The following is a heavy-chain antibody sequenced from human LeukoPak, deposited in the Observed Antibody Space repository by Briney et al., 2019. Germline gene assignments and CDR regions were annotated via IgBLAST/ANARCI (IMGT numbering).Heavy chain of an antibody. Sequence: GGSLRLSCAASGFTFSSYGMHWVRQAPGRGLEWVAFIRYDGSNKYYADSVKGRFTISRDNSKNTLYLQMNSLRAEDTAVYYCAKRGGYCSSTSCSNFDYWGQGTLVTVSS. D-gene: IGHD2-2*01. CDR1: GFTFSSYG. J-gene: IGHJ4*02. V-gene: IGHV3-30*02. CDR3: AKRGGYCSSTSCSNFDY. CDR2: IRYDGSNK.